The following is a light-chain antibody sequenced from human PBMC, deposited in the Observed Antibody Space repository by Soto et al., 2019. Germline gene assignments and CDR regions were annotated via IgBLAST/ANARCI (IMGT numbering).Light chain of an antibody. CDR2: EVS. Sequence: QSALTQPASVSGSPGQSITISCTGTSSDVGGYNYVSWYQQHPGKAPKLMIYEVSNRPSGVSNRFSGSKSGNTASLTISGLRAEDEADYYCSSYTSSSTLPYVFGTGTKRTVL. V-gene: IGLV2-14*01. CDR3: SSYTSSSTLPYV. CDR1: SSDVGGYNY. J-gene: IGLJ1*01.